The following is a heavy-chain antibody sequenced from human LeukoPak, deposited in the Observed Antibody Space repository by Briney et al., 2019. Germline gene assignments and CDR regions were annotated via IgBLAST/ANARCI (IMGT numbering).Heavy chain of an antibody. CDR1: GFTFSAYS. V-gene: IGHV3-21*01. CDR3: VRVGSGATRADTLDL. Sequence: KPGGSLRLSCAASGFTFSAYSMNWVRQAPGEGLEWVSSICAAGSHIYYADSMKGRFTISRDNAKSSLFLQMNSLRGEDTGIYYCVRVGSGATRADTLDLWGQGTIVTVSS. D-gene: IGHD6-19*01. CDR2: ICAAGSHI. J-gene: IGHJ3*01.